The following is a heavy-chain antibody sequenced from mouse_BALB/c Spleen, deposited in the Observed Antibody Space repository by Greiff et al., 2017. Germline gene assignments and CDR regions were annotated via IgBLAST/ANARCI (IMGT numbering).Heavy chain of an antibody. J-gene: IGHJ2*01. Sequence: EVQLVESGGDLVKPGGSLKLSCAASGFTFTSYGMSWVRQTPDKRLEWVATISSGGSYTYYPHSVKGRFTISRDNAKNTLYLQMSSLKSEDTAMYYCARHEQYGNYFDVWGQGTTLTVSS. CDR1: GFTFTSYG. V-gene: IGHV5-6*01. CDR3: ARHEQYGNYFDV. D-gene: IGHD2-10*02. CDR2: ISSGGSYT.